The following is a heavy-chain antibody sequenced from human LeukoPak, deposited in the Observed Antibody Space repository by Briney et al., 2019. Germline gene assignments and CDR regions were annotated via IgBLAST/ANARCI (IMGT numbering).Heavy chain of an antibody. CDR1: GFTFSSYA. CDR2: ISGSGGST. D-gene: IGHD5-12*01. V-gene: IGHV3-23*01. J-gene: IGHJ4*02. CDR3: AKDQARYSGYDKTDY. Sequence: PGGSLRLSCAASGFTFSSYAMSWVRQAPGKGLEWVSAISGSGGSTYYADSVKGRFTISRDNSKNTLYLQMNSLRAEDTAVYYCAKDQARYSGYDKTDYWGQGTLVTVSS.